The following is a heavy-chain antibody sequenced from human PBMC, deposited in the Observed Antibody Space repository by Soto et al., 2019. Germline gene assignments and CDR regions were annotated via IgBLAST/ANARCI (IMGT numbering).Heavy chain of an antibody. D-gene: IGHD3-16*02. CDR1: GGSFSGYY. J-gene: IGHJ4*02. CDR3: ARGRLIDYDYIWGSYRSGFLDY. CDR2: INHSGST. V-gene: IGHV4-34*01. Sequence: SETLSLTCAVYGGSFSGYYWSWIRQPPGKGLEWVGEINHSGSTNYNPSLKSRVTISVDTSKNQFSLKLSSVTAADTAVYYCARGRLIDYDYIWGSYRSGFLDYWGQGTLVTVSS.